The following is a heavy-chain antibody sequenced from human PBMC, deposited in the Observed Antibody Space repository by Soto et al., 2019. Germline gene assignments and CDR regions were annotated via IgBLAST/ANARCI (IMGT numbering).Heavy chain of an antibody. CDR1: GYTFTSYY. D-gene: IGHD6-13*01. J-gene: IGHJ6*02. Sequence: ASVKVSCKASGYTFTSYYMHWVRQAPGQGLEWMGIINPSGGSTSYAQKFQGRVTMTRDTSTSTVYMELSSLRSEDTAVYYCARDLPFSAAAGTLIYYYYYGMDVWGQGTTVTVSS. CDR3: ARDLPFSAAAGTLIYYYYYGMDV. CDR2: INPSGGST. V-gene: IGHV1-46*01.